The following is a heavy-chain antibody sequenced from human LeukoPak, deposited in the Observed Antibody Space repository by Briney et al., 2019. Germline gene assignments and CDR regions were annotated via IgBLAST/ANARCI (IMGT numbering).Heavy chain of an antibody. CDR1: GFTFSSYW. D-gene: IGHD3-10*01. V-gene: IGHV3-74*01. J-gene: IGHJ6*02. CDR2: INSDGSST. Sequence: GGSLRLSCAASGFTFSSYWMHWVRQAPGKGLVWVSRINSDGSSTSYADSVKGRFTISRDNAKNTLYLQMNSLRAEDTAVYYCARGIPDVLLWFGESPDYYGMDVWGQGTTVTVSS. CDR3: ARGIPDVLLWFGESPDYYGMDV.